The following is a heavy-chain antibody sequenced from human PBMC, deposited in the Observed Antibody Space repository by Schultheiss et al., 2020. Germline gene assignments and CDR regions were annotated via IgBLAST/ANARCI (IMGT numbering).Heavy chain of an antibody. CDR1: GFTFSSYA. Sequence: GESLKISCAASGFTFSSYAMHWVRQAPGKGLEWVSYISSSSSTIYYADSVKGRFTISRDNAKNSLYLQMNSLRAEDTAVYYCARDDTFSSSWYRKVGPDFDYWGXGTLVTVTS. CDR3: ARDDTFSSSWYRKVGPDFDY. D-gene: IGHD6-13*01. V-gene: IGHV3-48*01. J-gene: IGHJ4*02. CDR2: ISSSSSTI.